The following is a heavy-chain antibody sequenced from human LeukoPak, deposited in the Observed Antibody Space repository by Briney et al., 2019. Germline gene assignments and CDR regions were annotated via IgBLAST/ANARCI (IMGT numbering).Heavy chain of an antibody. Sequence: PGGSLRLSCVASGFTFSNYWMTWVRQVPGKGLEWVANIKQDGSEKYYLDSVKGRFTISRDNAENSVFLQMNSLRAEDTAVYYCAKSNFLEYLFPPGFDPWGQGTLVTVSS. J-gene: IGHJ5*02. V-gene: IGHV3-7*05. D-gene: IGHD3-3*01. CDR1: GFTFSNYW. CDR2: IKQDGSEK. CDR3: AKSNFLEYLFPPGFDP.